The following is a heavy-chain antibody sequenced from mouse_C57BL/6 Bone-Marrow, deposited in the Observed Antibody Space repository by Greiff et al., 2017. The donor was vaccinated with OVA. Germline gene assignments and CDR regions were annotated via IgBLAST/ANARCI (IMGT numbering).Heavy chain of an antibody. CDR1: GFTFSNYW. V-gene: IGHV6-3*01. D-gene: IGHD3-3*01. CDR2: IRLKSDNYAT. J-gene: IGHJ4*01. CDR3: TSLGYYAMDY. Sequence: EVKLLESGGGLVQPGGSMKLSCVASGFTFSNYWMNWVRQSPEKGLEWVAQIRLKSDNYATHYAESVKGRFTISRDDSKSSVYLQMNNLRAEDTGIYYCTSLGYYAMDYWGQGTSVTVSS.